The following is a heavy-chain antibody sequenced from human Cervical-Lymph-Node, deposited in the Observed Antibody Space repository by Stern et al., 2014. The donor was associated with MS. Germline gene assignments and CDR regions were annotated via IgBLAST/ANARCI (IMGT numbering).Heavy chain of an antibody. CDR1: GGTFSSYA. CDR3: ARGELKEGLVRGMDV. CDR2: ILTIFGTA. D-gene: IGHD1-26*01. V-gene: IGHV1-69*01. J-gene: IGHJ6*02. Sequence: VQLVESGAEVKKPGSSVKGSCKASGGTFSSYAISWVRQAPGQGLEWMGGILTIFGTANYAQKFQGRVTITADESTSTAYMELSSLRSEDTAVYYCARGELKEGLVRGMDVWGQGTTVTVSS.